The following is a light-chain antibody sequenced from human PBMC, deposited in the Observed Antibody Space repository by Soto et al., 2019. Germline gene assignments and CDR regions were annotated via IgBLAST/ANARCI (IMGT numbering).Light chain of an antibody. Sequence: EIVLTQSPATLSLSPGDRASLSCRASQSVRNYLAWYQQKPGQAPRLLIYDAFNRATGIPPRFSGSGSGTDFTLTISGLEPEDFAVYYCQQRTNSLITFGQGTRLEIE. CDR3: QQRTNSLIT. CDR1: QSVRNY. CDR2: DAF. J-gene: IGKJ5*01. V-gene: IGKV3-11*01.